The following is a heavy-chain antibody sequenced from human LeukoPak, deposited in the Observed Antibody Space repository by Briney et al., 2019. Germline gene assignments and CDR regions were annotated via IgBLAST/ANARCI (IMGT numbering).Heavy chain of an antibody. V-gene: IGHV4-59*01. CDR1: SGSISNYY. D-gene: IGHD6-13*01. J-gene: IGHJ4*02. Sequence: SETLSLTCTVSSGSISNYYLSWIRQPPGKGLEWIGYIYYSGSTNYNPSLKSRVTISVDTSKNQYSLKLSSVTAADTAVYYCAKGVPSSSRYGTSFPFDYWGQGTLVTVSS. CDR3: AKGVPSSSRYGTSFPFDY. CDR2: IYYSGST.